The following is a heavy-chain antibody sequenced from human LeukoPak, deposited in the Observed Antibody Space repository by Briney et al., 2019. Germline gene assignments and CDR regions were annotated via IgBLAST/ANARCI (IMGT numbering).Heavy chain of an antibody. V-gene: IGHV3-7*01. CDR2: IKQDGSEI. D-gene: IGHD2-21*02. Sequence: GLEWVANIKQDGSEIYYVGSVKGRFTISRNNAENSLYLQMNSLRAEDTGLYYCASHDFLDYWGQGTLVSVSS. CDR3: ASHDFLDY. J-gene: IGHJ4*02.